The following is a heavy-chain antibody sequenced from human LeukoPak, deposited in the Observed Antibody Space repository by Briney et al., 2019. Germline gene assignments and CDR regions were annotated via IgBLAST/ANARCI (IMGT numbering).Heavy chain of an antibody. Sequence: PGGSLRLSCAASGFTFSNYAMHWVRQAPGKGLEWVAVISDDGSNKYYADSVKGRFTVSRDNSKNTLYLQMNSLRAEDTAVYYCARDYYYESSGYYYIDYWGQGTLVTVSS. V-gene: IGHV3-30-3*01. J-gene: IGHJ4*02. CDR1: GFTFSNYA. D-gene: IGHD3-22*01. CDR3: ARDYYYESSGYYYIDY. CDR2: ISDDGSNK.